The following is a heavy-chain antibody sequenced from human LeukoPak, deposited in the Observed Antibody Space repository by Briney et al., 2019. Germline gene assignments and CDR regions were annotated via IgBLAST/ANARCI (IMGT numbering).Heavy chain of an antibody. D-gene: IGHD6-6*01. V-gene: IGHV3-64D*09. CDR2: INRNGDST. Sequence: GGSLRLSCSASGFTFSSFAMHWVRQAPGKGLEYVSAINRNGDSTYYADSVKGRFTISRDNSKNTLYLQMSSLRAEDTAVYYCVKRYTSSYYFDYWGQGTLVTVSS. CDR3: VKRYTSSYYFDY. J-gene: IGHJ4*02. CDR1: GFTFSSFA.